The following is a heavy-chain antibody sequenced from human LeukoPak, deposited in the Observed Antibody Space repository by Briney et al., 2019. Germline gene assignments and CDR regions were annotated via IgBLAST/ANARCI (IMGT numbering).Heavy chain of an antibody. CDR3: AIRFTDY. D-gene: IGHD3-3*01. V-gene: IGHV3-7*01. CDR1: GFTFSTYW. Sequence: GGSLRLSCVASGFTFSTYWMSWVRQAPGKGLEWVANINQDGSEKYYVDSVKGRFTISRDNAKNSLYLQLNSLRAEDTAVYYCAIRFTDYWGQGTLVTVSS. J-gene: IGHJ4*02. CDR2: INQDGSEK.